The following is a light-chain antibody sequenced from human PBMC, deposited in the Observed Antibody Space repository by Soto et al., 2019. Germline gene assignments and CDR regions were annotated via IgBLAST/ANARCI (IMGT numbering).Light chain of an antibody. J-gene: IGKJ1*01. CDR3: QQYNNWLPVT. CDR1: QSVSSS. CDR2: DAS. V-gene: IGKV3-15*01. Sequence: EIVLTQSPGTLSLSPGERATLSCRASQSVSSSLAWYQQKPGQAPRLLIYDASTRATGIPARFSGSGSGTEFTLTISSLQSEDFAVYYCQQYNNWLPVTFGQGTKVDIK.